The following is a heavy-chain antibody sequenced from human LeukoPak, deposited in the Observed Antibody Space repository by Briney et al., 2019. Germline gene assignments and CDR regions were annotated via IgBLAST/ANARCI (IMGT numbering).Heavy chain of an antibody. CDR3: AKEPYDSGSFRTDYYYMDV. CDR2: INPNSGGT. J-gene: IGHJ6*03. V-gene: IGHV1-2*02. CDR1: GYTFTGYY. D-gene: IGHD3-10*01. Sequence: ASVKVSCKASGYTFTGYYIHWVRQAPGQGLEWMGWINPNSGGTNYAQKFQGRVTVTRDTSISTAYMELSRLRSDDTAVYYCAKEPYDSGSFRTDYYYMDVWGKGTTVTISS.